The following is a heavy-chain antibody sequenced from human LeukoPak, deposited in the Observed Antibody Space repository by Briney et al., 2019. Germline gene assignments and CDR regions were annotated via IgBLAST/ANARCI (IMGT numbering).Heavy chain of an antibody. Sequence: SETLSLTCTLYGGSMNNYYWSWIRLPPGKGLEWIGYIYYSGSTNYNPSLKSRVTISVDTSKDQFSLKLSSVTAADTAVYYCARDGGHIGSYYFDYWGQGILVTVSS. V-gene: IGHV4-59*01. D-gene: IGHD1-26*01. CDR2: IYYSGST. CDR3: ARDGGHIGSYYFDY. CDR1: GGSMNNYY. J-gene: IGHJ4*02.